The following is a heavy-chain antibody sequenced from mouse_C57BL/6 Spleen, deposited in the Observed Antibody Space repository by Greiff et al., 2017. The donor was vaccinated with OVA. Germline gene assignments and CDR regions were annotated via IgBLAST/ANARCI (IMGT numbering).Heavy chain of an antibody. CDR3: ARRITTVVAHYFDY. V-gene: IGHV1-82*01. D-gene: IGHD1-1*01. Sequence: QVQLQQSGPELVKPGASVKISCKASGYAFSSSWMNWVKQRPGKGLEWIGRIYPGDGDTTYNGKFKGKATLTADKSSSTAYMQLSSLTSEDSAVYFCARRITTVVAHYFDYWGQGTTLTVSS. CDR1: GYAFSSSW. J-gene: IGHJ2*01. CDR2: IYPGDGDT.